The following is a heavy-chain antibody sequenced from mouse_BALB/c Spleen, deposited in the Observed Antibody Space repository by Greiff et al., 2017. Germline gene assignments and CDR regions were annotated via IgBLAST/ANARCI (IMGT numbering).Heavy chain of an antibody. Sequence: EVNVVESGGGLVKPGGSLKLSCAASGFTFSDYYMYWVRQTPEKRLEWVATISDGGSYTYYPDSVKGRFTISRDNAKNNLYLQMSSLKSEDTAMYYCARDGDGYSGYFDVWGAGTTVTVSS. CDR3: ARDGDGYSGYFDV. D-gene: IGHD2-3*01. CDR1: GFTFSDYY. J-gene: IGHJ1*01. V-gene: IGHV5-4*02. CDR2: ISDGGSYT.